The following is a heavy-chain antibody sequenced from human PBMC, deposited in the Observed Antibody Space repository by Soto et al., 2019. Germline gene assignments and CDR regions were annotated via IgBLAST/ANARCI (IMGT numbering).Heavy chain of an antibody. CDR1: GFTFSSYG. D-gene: IGHD6-19*01. CDR3: AKSSLPYYYGMDV. Sequence: GGSLRLSCAASGFTFSSYGMHWVRQAPGKGLEWVAVISYDGSNKYYADSVKGRFTISRDNSKNTLYLQMNSLRAEDTAVYYCAKSSLPYYYGMDVWGQGTTVTVSS. V-gene: IGHV3-30*18. CDR2: ISYDGSNK. J-gene: IGHJ6*02.